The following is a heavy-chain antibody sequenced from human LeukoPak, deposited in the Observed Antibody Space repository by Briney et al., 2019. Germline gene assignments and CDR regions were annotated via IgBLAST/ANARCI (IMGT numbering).Heavy chain of an antibody. CDR1: GDSVSSNRAA. D-gene: IGHD6-19*01. Sequence: SQTLSLTCAISGDSVSSNRAAWNWIRRSPSRGLEWLGRTYYRSKWYNDYAVSVKSRININPDTSKNKFSLQLNSVTPEDTAVYYCTRDPTGGWDFDYWGQGTLVTVSS. J-gene: IGHJ4*02. V-gene: IGHV6-1*01. CDR3: TRDPTGGWDFDY. CDR2: TYYRSKWYN.